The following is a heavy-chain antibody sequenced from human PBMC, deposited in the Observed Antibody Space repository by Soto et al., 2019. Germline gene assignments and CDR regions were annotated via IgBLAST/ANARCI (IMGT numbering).Heavy chain of an antibody. CDR3: ARLYCSSTSCYFNFDY. V-gene: IGHV4-34*01. CDR2: INHSGST. J-gene: IGHJ4*02. CDR1: GGSFSGYY. Sequence: SETLSLTCAVYGGSFSGYYWSWIRQPPGKGLEWIGEINHSGSTNYNPSLKSRVTISVDTSKNQFSLKLSSVTAADTAVYYCARLYCSSTSCYFNFDYWGQGTLVTVSS. D-gene: IGHD2-2*01.